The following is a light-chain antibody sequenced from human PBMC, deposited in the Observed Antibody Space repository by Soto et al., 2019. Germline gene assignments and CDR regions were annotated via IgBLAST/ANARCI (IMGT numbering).Light chain of an antibody. V-gene: IGKV1-5*03. Sequence: DIQMTQSPSTLSAFVGDRVTITCRASQSINSWLAWYQQKPGKAPNRLIYKASNLESGAPSRFSGSGSGTEFTLTISSLQPDDFATYYCQQYHRSPVTFGGGTKVEIK. J-gene: IGKJ4*01. CDR1: QSINSW. CDR3: QQYHRSPVT. CDR2: KAS.